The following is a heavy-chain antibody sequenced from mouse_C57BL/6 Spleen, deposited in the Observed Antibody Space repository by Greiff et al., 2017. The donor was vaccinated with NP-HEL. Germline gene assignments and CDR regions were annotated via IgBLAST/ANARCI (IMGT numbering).Heavy chain of an antibody. CDR2: INPNNGGT. V-gene: IGHV1-18*01. J-gene: IGHJ1*03. Sequence: VQLQQSGPELVKPGASVKIPCKASGYTFTDYNMDWVKQSHGKSLEWIGDINPNNGGTIYNQKFKGKATLTVDKSSSTAYMELRSLTSEDTAVYYCARSGPLYYYGSSRYFDVWGTGTTVTVSS. CDR1: GYTFTDYN. D-gene: IGHD1-1*01. CDR3: ARSGPLYYYGSSRYFDV.